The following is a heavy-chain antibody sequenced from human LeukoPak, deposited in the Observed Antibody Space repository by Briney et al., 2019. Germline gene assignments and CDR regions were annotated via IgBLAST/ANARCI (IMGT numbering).Heavy chain of an antibody. J-gene: IGHJ6*02. V-gene: IGHV1-2*02. CDR1: GYTFTGYH. CDR2: INPNSGGT. D-gene: IGHD2-2*01. CDR3: ARGLAHYCSSTSCFGYYGMDV. Sequence: ASVKVSCKASGYTFTGYHMHWVRQAPGQGLEWMGWINPNSGGTNYAQKFQGRVTMTRDTSISTAYMELSRLRSDDTAVYYCARGLAHYCSSTSCFGYYGMDVWGQGTTVTVSS.